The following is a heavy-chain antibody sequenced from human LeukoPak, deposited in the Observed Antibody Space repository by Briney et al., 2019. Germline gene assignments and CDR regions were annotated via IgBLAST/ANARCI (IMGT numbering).Heavy chain of an antibody. Sequence: GGSLRLSCTVSAFTVSSNSMSWVRQAPGKGLEWVSFIYSDNTHYSDTVKGRVTISTDKSKSTLYLQMNSLRAEDTAVYYCARRAGAYSHPYDYWGQGTLVTVSS. D-gene: IGHD4/OR15-4a*01. V-gene: IGHV3-53*01. CDR3: ARRAGAYSHPYDY. CDR1: AFTVSSNS. J-gene: IGHJ4*02. CDR2: IYSDNT.